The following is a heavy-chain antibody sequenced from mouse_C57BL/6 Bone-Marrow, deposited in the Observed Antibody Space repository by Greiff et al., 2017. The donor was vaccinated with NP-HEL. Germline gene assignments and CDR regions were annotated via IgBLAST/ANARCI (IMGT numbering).Heavy chain of an antibody. Sequence: VQLQQSGAELVRPGASVKLSCTASGFNIKDDYMHWVKQSPEQGLEWIGWIDPENGDTEYASKFQGKATITADTSSNTAYLQLSSLTSEDTAVYYCTTPLGRAMDYWGQGTSVTVSS. CDR2: IDPENGDT. V-gene: IGHV14-4*01. J-gene: IGHJ4*01. D-gene: IGHD4-1*01. CDR3: TTPLGRAMDY. CDR1: GFNIKDDY.